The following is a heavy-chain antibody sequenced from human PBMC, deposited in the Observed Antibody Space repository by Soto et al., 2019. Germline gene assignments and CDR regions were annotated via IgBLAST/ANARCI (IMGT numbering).Heavy chain of an antibody. D-gene: IGHD6-13*01. V-gene: IGHV1-69*13. CDR2: IIPIFGTA. J-gene: IGHJ6*02. CDR1: GGTFSSYA. Sequence: GASVNVSCKASGGTFSSYAISWVRQAPGQGLEWMGGIIPIFGTANYAQKFQARVTITADESTSTAYMELSSLRSEDTAVYYCASHTDSYSSSFPDYYYGMDVWGQGTTVTVSS. CDR3: ASHTDSYSSSFPDYYYGMDV.